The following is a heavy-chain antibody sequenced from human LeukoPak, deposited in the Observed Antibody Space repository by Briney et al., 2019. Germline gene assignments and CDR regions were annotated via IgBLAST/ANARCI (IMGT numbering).Heavy chain of an antibody. V-gene: IGHV4-39*01. D-gene: IGHD3-3*01. CDR1: GGSISTTYYY. J-gene: IGHJ4*02. CDR3: ASHSSPYYDFWSGYPERDY. CDR2: IYYSGGT. Sequence: PSETLSLTCIVSGGSISTTYYYWGWIRQPPGKGLEWIGSIYYSGGTYYNPSLKSRVTISVDTSKNQFSLKLSSVTAADTAVYYCASHSSPYYDFWSGYPERDYWGQGTLVTVSS.